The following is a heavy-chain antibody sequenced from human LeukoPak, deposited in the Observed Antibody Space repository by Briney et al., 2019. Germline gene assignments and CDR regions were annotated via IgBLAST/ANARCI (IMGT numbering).Heavy chain of an antibody. D-gene: IGHD3-16*02. CDR3: ARSRLGLRLGELSFLDY. J-gene: IGHJ4*02. V-gene: IGHV1-46*01. Sequence: ASVKVSCKASGYTFTGYYIHWVRQAPGQGLEWMGIINPSGGSTSYAQKFQGRVTITRDTSTSTVYMELSSLRSEDTAVYYCARSRLGLRLGELSFLDYWGQGTLVTVSS. CDR1: GYTFTGYY. CDR2: INPSGGST.